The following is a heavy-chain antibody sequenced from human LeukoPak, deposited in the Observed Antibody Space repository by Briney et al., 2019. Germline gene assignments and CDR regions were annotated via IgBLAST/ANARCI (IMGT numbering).Heavy chain of an antibody. V-gene: IGHV4-39*01. D-gene: IGHD3-3*01. Sequence: SETLSLTCTVSGGSISSYYWGWIRQPPGKGLEWIGSIYYSGSTYYNPSLKSRVTISVDTSKNQFSLKLSSVTAADTAVYYCARLRSLEWSDYWGQGTLVTVSS. CDR2: IYYSGST. CDR3: ARLRSLEWSDY. J-gene: IGHJ4*02. CDR1: GGSISSYY.